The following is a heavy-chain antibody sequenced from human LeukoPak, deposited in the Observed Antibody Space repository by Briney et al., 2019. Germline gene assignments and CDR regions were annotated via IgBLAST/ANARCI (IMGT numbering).Heavy chain of an antibody. Sequence: GGSLRLSCAASGFTFSSYAMLWVRQAPGKGLEWVAVISYDGSNKYYADSVKGRFTISRDNAKNTLYLQMNSLRVEDTAVYYCARDKGGPDYWGQGTLVTVSS. CDR2: ISYDGSNK. CDR1: GFTFSSYA. V-gene: IGHV3-30-3*01. CDR3: ARDKGGPDY. J-gene: IGHJ4*02. D-gene: IGHD3-16*01.